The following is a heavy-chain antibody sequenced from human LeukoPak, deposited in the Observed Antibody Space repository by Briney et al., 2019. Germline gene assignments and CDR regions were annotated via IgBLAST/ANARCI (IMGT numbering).Heavy chain of an antibody. J-gene: IGHJ4*02. V-gene: IGHV4-59*01. CDR1: GGSISSYY. CDR2: IYYSGST. D-gene: IGHD3-22*01. CDR3: ARINYDSSGYRSDY. Sequence: SETLSLTXTVSGGSISSYYWSWIRQPPGKGLEWIGYIYYSGSTNYNPSLKSRVTISVDTSKNQFSLKLSSVTAADTAVYYCARINYDSSGYRSDYWGQGTLVTVSS.